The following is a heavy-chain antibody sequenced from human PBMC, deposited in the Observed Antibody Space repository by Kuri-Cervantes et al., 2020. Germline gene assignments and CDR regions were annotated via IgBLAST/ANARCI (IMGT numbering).Heavy chain of an antibody. J-gene: IGHJ5*02. V-gene: IGHV4-34*01. CDR3: ARSIVVTEGVGDWFDP. Sequence: GSLRLSCAVHGASFSGYYWSWIRQSPGKGLEWIGEINDSGSPNYNASLKSRVTISLDTSKMQFSLKLDSVTAADTAVYYCARSIVVTEGVGDWFDPWGQGTLVTVSS. CDR2: INDSGSP. D-gene: IGHD6-19*01. CDR1: GASFSGYY.